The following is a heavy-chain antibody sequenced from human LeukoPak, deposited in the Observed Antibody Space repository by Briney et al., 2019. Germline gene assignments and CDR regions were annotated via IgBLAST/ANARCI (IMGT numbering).Heavy chain of an antibody. CDR1: GGSMSNYD. CDR3: ARDRSGSSGYYSAVDI. V-gene: IGHV4-4*07. CDR2: LSASGST. J-gene: IGHJ3*02. D-gene: IGHD3-22*01. Sequence: PSASLSLAWTVAGGSMSNYDWSWIRQPAGKGMEWMGRLSASGSTNYNPSLQSRVNMSVATSKTQCSLKLSSPTAADTAVYYCARDRSGSSGYYSAVDIWGRGTMVTVSS.